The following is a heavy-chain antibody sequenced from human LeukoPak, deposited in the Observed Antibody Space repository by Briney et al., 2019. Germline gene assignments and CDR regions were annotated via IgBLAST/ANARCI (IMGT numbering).Heavy chain of an antibody. V-gene: IGHV4-59*08. CDR3: ARQGAADSRDY. D-gene: IGHD2-15*01. J-gene: IGHJ4*02. CDR2: IYYSGST. CDR1: GGSISSYY. Sequence: SETLSLTCTVSGGSISSYYWSWIRQPPGKGLEWIGYIYYSGSTNYNPSLKSRVTISVDTSKNQFSLKLSSVTAADTAIYYCARQGAADSRDYWGQGTLVTVSS.